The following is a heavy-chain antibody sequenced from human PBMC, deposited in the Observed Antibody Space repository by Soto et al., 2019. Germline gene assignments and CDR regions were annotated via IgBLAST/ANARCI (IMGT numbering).Heavy chain of an antibody. CDR1: AYTLAELS. CDR2: FDPEDVET. V-gene: IGHV1-24*01. J-gene: IGHJ4*02. CDR3: ATDGFYCSGGSCSTYYFDY. D-gene: IGHD2-15*01. Sequence: ATVAVSGKVSAYTLAELSMPWVRKAPGKCLECKGGFDPEDVETNYAQKVQGRLTVTDDTSTDTAHKELSSLRSDETAVYYCATDGFYCSGGSCSTYYFDYLGQANRGTGSS.